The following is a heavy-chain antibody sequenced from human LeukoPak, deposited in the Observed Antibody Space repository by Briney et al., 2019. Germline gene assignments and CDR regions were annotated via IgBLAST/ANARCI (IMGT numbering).Heavy chain of an antibody. Sequence: ASVKVSCKASGYTFTDYYMHWVRQAPGQGPEWMGWINSNSGATNYAQKFQGRVTMTRDTSISTAYMELSRLRSDDTAVYYCARGRRGYCSGGSCYSYYYYYYMDVWGKGTTVTISS. J-gene: IGHJ6*03. CDR2: INSNSGAT. CDR1: GYTFTDYY. CDR3: ARGRRGYCSGGSCYSYYYYYYMDV. D-gene: IGHD2-15*01. V-gene: IGHV1-2*02.